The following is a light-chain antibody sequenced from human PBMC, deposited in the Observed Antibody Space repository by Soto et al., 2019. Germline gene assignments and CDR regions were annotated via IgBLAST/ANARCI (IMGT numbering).Light chain of an antibody. J-gene: IGKJ1*01. CDR2: DAS. V-gene: IGKV1-5*01. CDR3: QQYNNYWT. CDR1: QSISSW. Sequence: DIQMTQSPSTLSASVGDRVTITCRASQSISSWLAWYQQKPGKAPKLLIYDASSLESGVPSRFSGSGSATEFTLTISSLQPDDFATYYCQQYNNYWTFRQGTRVEIK.